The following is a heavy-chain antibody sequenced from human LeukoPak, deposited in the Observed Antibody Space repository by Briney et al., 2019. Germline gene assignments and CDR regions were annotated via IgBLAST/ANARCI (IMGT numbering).Heavy chain of an antibody. D-gene: IGHD3-22*01. CDR3: AWTLYYYDSYDAFDI. CDR2: IYTSGSP. Sequence: SETLSLTCTVSGGSISSGSYYWSWIRQPAGKGLEWIGLIYTSGSPNYNPSLKSRVTMSVDRSKNQFSLKLSSVTAADTAVYYCAWTLYYYDSYDAFDIWGQGTMVTVSS. CDR1: GGSISSGSYY. V-gene: IGHV4-61*02. J-gene: IGHJ3*02.